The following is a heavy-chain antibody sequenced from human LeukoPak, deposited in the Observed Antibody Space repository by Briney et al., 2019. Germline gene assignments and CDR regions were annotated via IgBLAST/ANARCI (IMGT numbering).Heavy chain of an antibody. D-gene: IGHD6-13*01. Sequence: GGSLRLSCAASGFTFDDYAMHWVRQAPGKGLEWVSGISWNSGSIGYADSVKGRFTVSRDNAKNSLYLQMNSLRAEDTALYYCAKGLAAAVLDAFDIWGQGTMVTVSS. J-gene: IGHJ3*02. CDR3: AKGLAAAVLDAFDI. CDR1: GFTFDDYA. CDR2: ISWNSGSI. V-gene: IGHV3-9*01.